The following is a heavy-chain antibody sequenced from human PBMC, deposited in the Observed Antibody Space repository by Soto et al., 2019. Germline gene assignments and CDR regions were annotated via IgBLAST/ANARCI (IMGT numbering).Heavy chain of an antibody. CDR2: IYYSGST. D-gene: IGHD3-22*01. CDR3: ARDSYYDSSGEVFDY. V-gene: IGHV4-30-4*08. J-gene: IGHJ4*02. CDR1: Y. Sequence: YWIGWVRQMPGKGLEWIGYIYYSGSTYYNPSLKSRVTISVDTSKNQFSLKLSSVTAADTAVYYCARDSYYDSSGEVFDYWGQGALVTVSS.